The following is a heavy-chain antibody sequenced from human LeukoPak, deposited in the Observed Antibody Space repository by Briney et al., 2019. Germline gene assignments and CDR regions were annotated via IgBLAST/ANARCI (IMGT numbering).Heavy chain of an antibody. CDR1: GGYIITSDHY. D-gene: IGHD4-23*01. Sequence: SETLSLTCSVSGGYIITSDHYWGWIRQPPGKGLEWIGSIYYTGSTSTNPFFKSRVTVSVDTSKDQFSLNLTSVTAADTAVYYCARERYYYGGKTWFDPWGQGTLVTVSS. CDR3: ARERYYYGGKTWFDP. V-gene: IGHV4-39*07. CDR2: IYYTGST. J-gene: IGHJ5*02.